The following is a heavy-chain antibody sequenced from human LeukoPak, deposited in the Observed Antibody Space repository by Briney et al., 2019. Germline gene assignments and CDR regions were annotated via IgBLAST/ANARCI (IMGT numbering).Heavy chain of an antibody. J-gene: IGHJ4*02. CDR1: GLTFSSYG. CDR3: AREQFSSGHDPRLDY. CDR2: IWYDGSNK. Sequence: GGSLRLSCAASGLTFSSYGIHWVRQAPGKGLEWVAVIWYDGSNKYYADSVKGRFTISRDNSKNTLYLQMNGLRAEDTAVYYCAREQFSSGHDPRLDYWGQGTLVTVSS. D-gene: IGHD5-12*01. V-gene: IGHV3-33*01.